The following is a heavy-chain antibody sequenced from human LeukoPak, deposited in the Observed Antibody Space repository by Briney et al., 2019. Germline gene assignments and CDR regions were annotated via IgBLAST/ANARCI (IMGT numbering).Heavy chain of an antibody. CDR2: IRSKAYGGTT. CDR1: GFTFGDYA. CDR3: TKATVVPNWFDP. V-gene: IGHV3-49*03. J-gene: IGHJ5*02. Sequence: GGSLRLSCTASGFTFGDYAMSWFRQAPGKGLEGVGFIRSKAYGGTTEYAASVKGRFAISRDDSKSIAYLQMNSLKTEDTAVYYCTKATVVPNWFDPWGQGTLVTVSS. D-gene: IGHD4-23*01.